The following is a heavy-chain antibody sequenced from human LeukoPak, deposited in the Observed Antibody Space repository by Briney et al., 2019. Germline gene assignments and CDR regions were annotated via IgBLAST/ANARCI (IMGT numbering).Heavy chain of an antibody. CDR1: GGSISSGGYY. CDR3: ARGDYGAA. D-gene: IGHD4-17*01. Sequence: PSETLSLTCAVSGGSISSGGYYWSWIRQPPGKGLEWIGEINHSGSTNYNPSLKSRVTISVDTSKNQFSLKLSSVTAADTAVYYCARGDYGAARGQGTLVTVSS. J-gene: IGHJ4*02. CDR2: INHSGST. V-gene: IGHV4-34*01.